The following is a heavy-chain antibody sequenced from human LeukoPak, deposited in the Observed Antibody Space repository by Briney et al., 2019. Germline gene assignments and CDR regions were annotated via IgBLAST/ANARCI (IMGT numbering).Heavy chain of an antibody. J-gene: IGHJ5*02. V-gene: IGHV4-38-2*02. CDR2: IYHSGNT. Sequence: PSETLSLTCSVSGFSISGGYYWGWIRQPPGKGLEWLGSIYHSGNTDYNPSLKSRVTISVDTAKNKFFLRLGSVTAADTAVYYCAKGGTIAAAGKASSGNWFDPWGQGTLVTVSS. D-gene: IGHD6-13*01. CDR3: AKGGTIAAAGKASSGNWFDP. CDR1: GFSISGGYY.